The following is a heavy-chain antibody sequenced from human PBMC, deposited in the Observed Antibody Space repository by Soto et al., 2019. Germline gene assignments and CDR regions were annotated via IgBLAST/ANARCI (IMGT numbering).Heavy chain of an antibody. CDR1: GFTFSSYR. V-gene: IGHV3-21*01. D-gene: IGHD2-15*01. Sequence: VQLVESGGGLVNPGGSLRLSCAASGFTFSSYRMNWVRQAPGKGLEWVSYISSSSSYIYYADSVKGRFTISRDNAKNSLYLQMHSLRAEDTAVYYCARGGGEGWFDPWGQGPLVTVSS. CDR3: ARGGGEGWFDP. CDR2: ISSSSSYI. J-gene: IGHJ5*02.